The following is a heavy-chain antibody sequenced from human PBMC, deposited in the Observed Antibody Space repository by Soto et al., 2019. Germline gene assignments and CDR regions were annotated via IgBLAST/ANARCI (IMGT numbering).Heavy chain of an antibody. CDR2: ISSSSSYI. J-gene: IGHJ4*02. D-gene: IGHD6-19*01. CDR1: GFTFSSYS. Sequence: EVQLVESGGGLVKPGGSLRLSCAASGFTFSSYSMNWVRQAPGKGLEWVSSISSSSSYIYYADSVKGRFTISRDNAKNSLYLQMNSLRAEDTAVYYCARDSSGWYATDYWGQGTLVTVSS. V-gene: IGHV3-21*01. CDR3: ARDSSGWYATDY.